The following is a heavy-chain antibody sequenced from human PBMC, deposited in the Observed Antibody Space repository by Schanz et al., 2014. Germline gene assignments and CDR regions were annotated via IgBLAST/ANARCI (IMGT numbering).Heavy chain of an antibody. CDR2: ISGSGGDT. CDR1: GFTFSSYA. D-gene: IGHD5-12*01. CDR3: ARDEGRDGYNLAFDV. Sequence: VQLVESGGGLAQPGGSLRLTCEVSGFTFSSYAMSWVRQAPGKGLEWVSAISGSGGDTYYADSVKGRFIISRDSSKNTLFLQMNSLRPEDTALYFCARDEGRDGYNLAFDVWGQGTLVTVSS. J-gene: IGHJ3*01. V-gene: IGHV3-23*04.